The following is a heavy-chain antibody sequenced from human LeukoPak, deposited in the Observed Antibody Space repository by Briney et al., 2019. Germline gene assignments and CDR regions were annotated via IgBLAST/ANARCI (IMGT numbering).Heavy chain of an antibody. CDR1: GYSFTSYW. CDR2: IYPGDSVT. Sequence: GESLKISCKGSGYSFTSYWIGWVRQMPGKGLEWMGIIYPGDSVTRYSPSFQGQVTISAGKSISTAYLQWNSLKASDTAMYYCARLAIVVVPATDYYFDYWGQGTLVTVSS. J-gene: IGHJ4*02. D-gene: IGHD2-2*01. CDR3: ARLAIVVVPATDYYFDY. V-gene: IGHV5-51*01.